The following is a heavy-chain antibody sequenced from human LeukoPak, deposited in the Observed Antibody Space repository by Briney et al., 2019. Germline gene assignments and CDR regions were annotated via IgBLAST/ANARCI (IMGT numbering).Heavy chain of an antibody. D-gene: IGHD3-10*01. V-gene: IGHV3-53*01. Sequence: GGSLRLSCAASGFTVSSNYMSWVRQAPGKGLEWVSVIYSGGSTYYADAVKGRFTISRDNSKNTLYLQMNSLRAEDTAVYYCARVDYYGSGSYPATFDPWGQGTLVTVSS. CDR2: IYSGGST. CDR3: ARVDYYGSGSYPATFDP. J-gene: IGHJ5*02. CDR1: GFTVSSNY.